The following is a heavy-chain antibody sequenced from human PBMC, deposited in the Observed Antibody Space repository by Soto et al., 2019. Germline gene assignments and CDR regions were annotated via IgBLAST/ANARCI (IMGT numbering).Heavy chain of an antibody. CDR3: ARAQNSGLTTPMFDP. J-gene: IGHJ5*02. CDR1: GFTVSSNY. CDR2: IYSGGST. Sequence: LRLSCAASGFTVSSNYMSWVRQAPGKGLEWVSVIYSGGSTYYADSVKGRFTISRDNSKNTLYLQMNSLRAEDTAVYYCARAQNSGLTTPMFDPWGQGTLVTVSS. V-gene: IGHV3-66*01. D-gene: IGHD3-22*01.